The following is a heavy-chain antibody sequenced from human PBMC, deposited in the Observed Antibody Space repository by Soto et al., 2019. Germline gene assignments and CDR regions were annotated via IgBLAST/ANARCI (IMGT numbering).Heavy chain of an antibody. V-gene: IGHV3-73*01. D-gene: IGHD3-22*01. J-gene: IGHJ4*02. CDR2: IGSRGETYAT. Sequence: GGSLRLSCAASGFTFGASALQWVRQASGKGLEWLGRIGSRGETYATTYAASVKGRFTISRDNSKNTLYLQMNSLRAEDTAVYYCAKEWVYDSSGWSLDYWGQGTLVTVSS. CDR3: AKEWVYDSSGWSLDY. CDR1: GFTFGASA.